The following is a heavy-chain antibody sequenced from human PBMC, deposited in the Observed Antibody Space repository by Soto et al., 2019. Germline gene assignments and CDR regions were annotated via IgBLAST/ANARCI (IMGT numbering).Heavy chain of an antibody. J-gene: IGHJ4*02. CDR3: ARDGLSSSTSFDY. CDR1: GYSFPDYW. D-gene: IGHD2-2*01. V-gene: IGHV5-51*01. CDR2: IYPDDSDA. Sequence: GESLKISCQGSGYSFPDYWIGWVRQVPGKGLEWMGIIYPDDSDAKYSPSFQGQVTMSADKSLNTAYLQWSSLKASDTGMYFCARDGLSSSTSFDYWGQGTQVTVSS.